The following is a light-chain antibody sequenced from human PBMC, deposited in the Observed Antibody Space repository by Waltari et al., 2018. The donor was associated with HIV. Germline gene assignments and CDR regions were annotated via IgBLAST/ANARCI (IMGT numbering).Light chain of an antibody. Sequence: QSALTQPASVSGSPGQSITISCTGTSSDVGGYNSVPWYQQHPGKAPKLMIYDVSKRPSGVSNRFSGSKSGNTASLTISGLQAEDEADYYCCSYAGSSTLVVFGGGTKLTVL. V-gene: IGLV2-23*02. J-gene: IGLJ2*01. CDR3: CSYAGSSTLVV. CDR1: SSDVGGYNS. CDR2: DVS.